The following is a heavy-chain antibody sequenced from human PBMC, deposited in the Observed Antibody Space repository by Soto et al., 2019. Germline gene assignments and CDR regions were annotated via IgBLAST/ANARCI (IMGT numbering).Heavy chain of an antibody. D-gene: IGHD3-16*01. CDR2: IIPSFVTA. Sequence: QVQLVQSGAEVKKPGSSVKVSCKASVGTFSSSAISWVRQAPGQWLEWMGGIIPSFVTANYAQEFQGTVTITSDDSTSTAYMKLSRRRSEDTAVYYCANSYRGRKGYYFDYWGQGTLVTVSS. J-gene: IGHJ4*02. V-gene: IGHV1-69*01. CDR3: ANSYRGRKGYYFDY. CDR1: VGTFSSSA.